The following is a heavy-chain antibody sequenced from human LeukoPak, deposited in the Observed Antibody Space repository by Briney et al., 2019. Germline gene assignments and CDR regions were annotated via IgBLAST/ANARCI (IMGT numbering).Heavy chain of an antibody. CDR1: GFTFSSYW. J-gene: IGHJ4*02. Sequence: GGSLRLSCAASGFTFSSYWMSWVRQAPGKGLEWVANIKQDGSEKYYVDSVKGRFTISRDNAKNSLYLQMNSLRAEDTAVYYCAVAQPAAPFDYWGQGTLVTVSS. D-gene: IGHD2-2*01. CDR2: IKQDGSEK. V-gene: IGHV3-7*01. CDR3: AVAQPAAPFDY.